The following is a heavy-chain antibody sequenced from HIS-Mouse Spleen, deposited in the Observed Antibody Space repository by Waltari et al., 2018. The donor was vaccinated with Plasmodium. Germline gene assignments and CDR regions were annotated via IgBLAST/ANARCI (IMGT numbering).Heavy chain of an antibody. J-gene: IGHJ2*01. CDR1: GFTFSSYW. D-gene: IGHD6-13*01. CDR2: IKQDGSEK. CDR3: ASSWYWYFDL. V-gene: IGHV3-7*01. Sequence: EVQLVESGGGLVQPGGSLRLSCAASGFTFSSYWRSLVRQAPGKGLEWGANIKQDGSEKYYVDSVKGRFTISRDNAKNSLYLQMNSLRAEDTAVYYCASSWYWYFDLWGRGTLVTVSS.